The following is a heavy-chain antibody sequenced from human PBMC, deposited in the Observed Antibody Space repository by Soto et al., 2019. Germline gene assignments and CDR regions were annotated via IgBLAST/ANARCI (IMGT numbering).Heavy chain of an antibody. V-gene: IGHV4-34*01. D-gene: IGHD3-22*01. CDR2: INDSGST. J-gene: IGHJ2*01. Sequence: QVQLQQWGAGQLKPSETLSLSCAVYGGSFSGYYWTWMRQPPGKGLEWIREINDSGSTNYNPSLKSRATISVDTSKNQFSLKLSSVTAADTAVYYCARGLTTGVTPRYFNLWGRGTLVTVSS. CDR1: GGSFSGYY. CDR3: ARGLTTGVTPRYFNL.